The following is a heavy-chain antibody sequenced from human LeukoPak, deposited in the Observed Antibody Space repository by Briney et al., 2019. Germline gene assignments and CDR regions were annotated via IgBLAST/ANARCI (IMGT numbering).Heavy chain of an antibody. CDR1: GFTFSSYA. J-gene: IGHJ6*03. Sequence: GGSLRLSCAASGFTFSSYAMTWVRQPPGKGLEWVSAISGSGGDTYYAGSVKGRFTISRDNSKNTLYLQMNRLRAEDTAVYYCAKFPTLTTSGYGSYYMAISGTGTTVTVSS. V-gene: IGHV3-23*01. CDR3: AKFPTLTTSGYGSYYMAI. D-gene: IGHD4-17*01. CDR2: ISGSGGDT.